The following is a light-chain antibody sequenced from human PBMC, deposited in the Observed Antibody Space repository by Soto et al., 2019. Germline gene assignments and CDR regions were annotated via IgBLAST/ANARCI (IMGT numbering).Light chain of an antibody. J-gene: IGKJ4*01. CDR3: QHYRTA. CDR1: QSFSSSC. V-gene: IGKV3-20*01. CDR2: GAS. Sequence: IVLTQSPGTLSLSSGERATISCRASQSFSSSCLAWYQQKPGQAPRQLIYGASSRATGIPDRFSGSGSGTDFTLTITRLEPEDFAVYYCQHYRTAFGGGTRVEIK.